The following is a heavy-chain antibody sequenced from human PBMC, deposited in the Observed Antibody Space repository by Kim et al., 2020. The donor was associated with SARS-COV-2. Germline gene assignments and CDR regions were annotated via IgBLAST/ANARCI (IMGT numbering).Heavy chain of an antibody. CDR3: AIDHRGSNWNLSGGVKDVRNGGTFDC. V-gene: IGHV3-48*03. CDR2: ISSSGSTI. J-gene: IGHJ4*02. D-gene: IGHD1-7*01. CDR1: GFTFSSYE. Sequence: GGSLRLSCAASGFTFSSYEMNWVRQAPGKGLEWVSYISSSGSTIYYADSVKGRFTISRDNAKNSLYLQMNSLRAEDTAVYYCAIDHRGSNWNLSGGVKDVRNGGTFDCWGQGTLVTVSP.